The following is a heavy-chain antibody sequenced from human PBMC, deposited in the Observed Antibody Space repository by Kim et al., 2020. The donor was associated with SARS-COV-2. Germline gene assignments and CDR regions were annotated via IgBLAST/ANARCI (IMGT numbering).Heavy chain of an antibody. J-gene: IGHJ6*02. V-gene: IGHV4-34*01. CDR1: GGSFSGYY. Sequence: SETLSLTCAVYGGSFSGYYWSWIRQPPGKGLEWIGEINHSGSTNYNPSLKSRVTISVDTSKNQFSLKLSSVTAADTAVYYCARDYYGSGSYYNGAGGMDVWGQATTVTVSS. CDR3: ARDYYGSGSYYNGAGGMDV. CDR2: INHSGST. D-gene: IGHD3-10*01.